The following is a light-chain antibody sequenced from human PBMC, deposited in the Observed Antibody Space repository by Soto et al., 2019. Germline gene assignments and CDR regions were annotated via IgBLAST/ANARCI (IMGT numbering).Light chain of an antibody. CDR3: ISSTRGGTVV. Sequence: QSALTQPASVSGSPGQSLTISCTGTNSDVGGYNYVSWYQQHPGKPPKLVIYQVTNRPSGVSDRFSGSKSVSTASLTISGLQAEDEADYYCISSTRGGTVVFGGGTKVTVL. V-gene: IGLV2-14*01. J-gene: IGLJ2*01. CDR2: QVT. CDR1: NSDVGGYNY.